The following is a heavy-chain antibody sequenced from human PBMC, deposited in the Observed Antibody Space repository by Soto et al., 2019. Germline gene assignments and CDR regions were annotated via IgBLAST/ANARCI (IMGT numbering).Heavy chain of an antibody. D-gene: IGHD2-21*02. J-gene: IGHJ6*02. V-gene: IGHV1-69*06. Sequence: ASVKVSCKASGGTFSSYAISWVRQAPGQGLGWMGGIIPIFGTANYAQKFQGRVTITADKSTSTAYMELSSLRSEDTAVYYCTAYCGGDCYPYYGMDVWGQGTTVTVSS. CDR2: IIPIFGTA. CDR1: GGTFSSYA. CDR3: TAYCGGDCYPYYGMDV.